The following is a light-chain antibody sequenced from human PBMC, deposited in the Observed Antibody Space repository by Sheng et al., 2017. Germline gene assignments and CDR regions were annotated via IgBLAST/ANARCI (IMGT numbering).Light chain of an antibody. CDR1: NIGSNR. V-gene: IGLV3-21*02. J-gene: IGLJ3*02. CDR2: DQS. Sequence: SYELTQPPSVSVAPGQTARITCGGNNIGSNRVNWYQQKPGQAPVLVVSDQSDRPSGIPERYSGSTSGNTATLTISRVEAGDEADYYCQVWDVGRHLAVFGGGTKLTVL. CDR3: QVWDVGRHLAV.